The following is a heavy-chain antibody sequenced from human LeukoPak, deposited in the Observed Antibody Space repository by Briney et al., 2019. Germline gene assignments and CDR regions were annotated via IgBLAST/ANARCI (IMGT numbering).Heavy chain of an antibody. V-gene: IGHV3-48*01. D-gene: IGHD3-9*01. Sequence: GGSLRLSCAASGFTFNTYSMNWVRQAPGKGLEWLSYVKSGNYDIQYADSVTGRFTVSRDSATNSLYLQMDDLKAEDTAVYYCARDSDWAFDYWGQGSLVTVSS. CDR3: ARDSDWAFDY. J-gene: IGHJ4*02. CDR1: GFTFNTYS. CDR2: VKSGNYDI.